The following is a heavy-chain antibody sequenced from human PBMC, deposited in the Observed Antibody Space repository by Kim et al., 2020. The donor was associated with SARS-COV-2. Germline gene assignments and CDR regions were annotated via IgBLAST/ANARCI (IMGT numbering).Heavy chain of an antibody. D-gene: IGHD3-16*01. J-gene: IGHJ6*03. CDR1: GFTYSTNA. CDR2: ITASGDNT. CDR3: AKRMGA. Sequence: GGSLRLSCVVSGFTYSTNAIPWVRQAPGKGLEWVSVITASGDNTYYTDSVKGRFIISRDNYRNTLYLHMNSLRAEDTAVYYCAKRMGAWGKGSRVIVSS. V-gene: IGHV3-23*01.